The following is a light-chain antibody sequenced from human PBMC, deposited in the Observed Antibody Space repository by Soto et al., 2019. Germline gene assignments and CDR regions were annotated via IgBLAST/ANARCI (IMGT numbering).Light chain of an antibody. Sequence: DIQMTQSPSTLSASVGDRVIIICRASQSISDWLTWYQQKPGKAPKLLIYKASRLETGVPSRFSGSGSGTEFTLTISSLQPDDFATYYCQQYNSYSPITFGPGTKLDVK. V-gene: IGKV1-5*03. CDR2: KAS. CDR1: QSISDW. J-gene: IGKJ3*01. CDR3: QQYNSYSPIT.